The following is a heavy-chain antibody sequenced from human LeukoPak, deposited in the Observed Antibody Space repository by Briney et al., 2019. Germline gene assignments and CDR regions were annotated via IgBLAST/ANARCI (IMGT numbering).Heavy chain of an antibody. Sequence: GGSLRLSCAASGFTLSSYAMHWVRQAPGKGLEWVAVISYDGSNKYYADSVKGRFTISRDNSKNTLYLQMNSLRAEDTAVYYCARRSRGGSHQTPYSDYWGQGTLVTVSS. V-gene: IGHV3-30*04. J-gene: IGHJ4*02. CDR1: GFTLSSYA. D-gene: IGHD1-26*01. CDR3: ARRSRGGSHQTPYSDY. CDR2: ISYDGSNK.